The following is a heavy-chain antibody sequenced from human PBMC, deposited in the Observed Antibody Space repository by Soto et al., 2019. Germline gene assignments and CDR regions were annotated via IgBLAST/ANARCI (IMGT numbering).Heavy chain of an antibody. Sequence: FTCTVSGGFISSGGYYCTSMLQPPGKGLEWIGYIYYHASTYYNPSLKRRVDLSVHKSKNWCSLKVSSVTAADTDMYYCARGGYYYDSSGYPPAIDPWGQGALGTVSS. J-gene: IGHJ5*02. D-gene: IGHD3-22*01. V-gene: IGHV4-31*03. CDR3: ARGGYYYDSSGYPPAIDP. CDR2: IYYHAST. CDR1: GGFISSGGYY.